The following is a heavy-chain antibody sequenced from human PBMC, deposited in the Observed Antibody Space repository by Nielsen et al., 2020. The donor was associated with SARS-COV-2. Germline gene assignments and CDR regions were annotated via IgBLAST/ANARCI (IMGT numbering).Heavy chain of an antibody. CDR2: IGRLDGRP. CDR3: ATVGAVSGTYPLTFDS. J-gene: IGHJ4*02. Sequence: GESLKISCAASGFSFGNSAMSWVRQVPGKGLEWVSTIGRLDGRPYYADSVKGRFAISRDNSRDTLYLQMNNLRSEDTAMYYCATVGAVSGTYPLTFDSWGQGTLVTVSS. V-gene: IGHV3-23*01. D-gene: IGHD1-26*01. CDR1: GFSFGNSA.